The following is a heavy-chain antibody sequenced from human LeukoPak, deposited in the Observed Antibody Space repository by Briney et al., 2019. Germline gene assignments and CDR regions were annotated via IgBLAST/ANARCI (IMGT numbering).Heavy chain of an antibody. CDR1: GLTVRSYA. CDR2: ISFNGGNQ. V-gene: IGHV3-30*18. CDR3: VKDDGGAGFDI. Sequence: SLTLSLSPLGLTVRSYAMDWGPPAPGKRAGWVAGISFNGGNQYYAGPVKVRYPISRDNLKNTLSLQMTSLRPGDTAVYNGVKDDGGAGFDIWGQGTMVTVSS. D-gene: IGHD3-16*01. J-gene: IGHJ3*02.